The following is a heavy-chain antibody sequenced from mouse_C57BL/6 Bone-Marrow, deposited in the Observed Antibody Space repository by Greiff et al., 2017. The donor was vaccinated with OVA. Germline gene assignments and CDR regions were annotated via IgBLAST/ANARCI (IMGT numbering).Heavy chain of an antibody. D-gene: IGHD1-1*01. CDR3: ARGFYYGGFAY. Sequence: QVQLQQPGAELVKPGASVKMSCKASGYTFTSYWITWVKQRPGQGLEWIGVINPGSGGTNYNEKFKGKATLTADKSSSTAYMQLSSLTSEDSAVYFCARGFYYGGFAYWGQGTLVTVSA. J-gene: IGHJ3*01. CDR2: INPGSGGT. CDR1: GYTFTSYW. V-gene: IGHV1-55*01.